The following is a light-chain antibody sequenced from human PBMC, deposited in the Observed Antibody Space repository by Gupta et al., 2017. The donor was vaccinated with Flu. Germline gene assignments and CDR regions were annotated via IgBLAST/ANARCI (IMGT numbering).Light chain of an antibody. J-gene: IGKJ5*01. V-gene: IGKV3-20*01. CDR3: QQYGSSIT. CDR1: QSFSSY. CDR2: GAS. Sequence: EIVLTQSQGTLSLSPGERATLSCRASQSFSSYLAWYQQKPGQAPRLLIYGASSRATGIPDRFSGSGSGTDFTLTISRLDPEDFAVYYCQQYGSSITFGQGTRLEIK.